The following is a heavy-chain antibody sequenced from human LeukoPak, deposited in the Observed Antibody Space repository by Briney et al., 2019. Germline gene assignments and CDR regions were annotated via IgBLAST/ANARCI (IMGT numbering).Heavy chain of an antibody. CDR2: INPDGSNI. CDR1: GFSLSNNW. V-gene: IGHV3-74*01. Sequence: GGSLRLSCAAPGFSLSNNWMTWIRQVPGKGLVWVSHINPDGSNIRYADSVKGRFTISRDNAKNTVYLQMNSLRAEDTAVYYCARPPHRYGFDMWGQGTRVTVSS. J-gene: IGHJ3*02. CDR3: ARPPHRYGFDM.